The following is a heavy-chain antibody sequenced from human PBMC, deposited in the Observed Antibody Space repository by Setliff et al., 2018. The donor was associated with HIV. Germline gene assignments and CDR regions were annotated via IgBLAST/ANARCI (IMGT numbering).Heavy chain of an antibody. CDR2: IRQDGSES. CDR3: ARYFRDGSYNDY. Sequence: GGSLRLSCAASGFPFSSHWMNWVRQAPGKGLEWVANIRQDGSESFYADSVKGRFAISRDNAKRSLYLQMNSLRGEDTAVYYCARYFRDGSYNDYWGQGTLVTVSS. J-gene: IGHJ4*02. V-gene: IGHV3-7*01. CDR1: GFPFSSHW. D-gene: IGHD3-10*01.